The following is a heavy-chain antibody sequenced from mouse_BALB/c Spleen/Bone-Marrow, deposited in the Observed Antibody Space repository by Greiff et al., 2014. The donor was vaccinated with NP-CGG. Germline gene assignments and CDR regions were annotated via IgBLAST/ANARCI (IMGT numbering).Heavy chain of an antibody. J-gene: IGHJ4*01. D-gene: IGHD1-1*01. CDR3: ARWRYYGSSYVSYYAMDY. CDR2: ISTYYGDA. V-gene: IGHV1S137*01. Sequence: QVQLKESGAELVRPGVSVKISCKGSGYTSTDYAMHWVKQSHAKSLEWIGVISTYYGDASYNQKFKGKATMTVDKSSSTAYMELARLTSEDSAIYYCARWRYYGSSYVSYYAMDYWGQETSVTVSS. CDR1: GYTSTDYA.